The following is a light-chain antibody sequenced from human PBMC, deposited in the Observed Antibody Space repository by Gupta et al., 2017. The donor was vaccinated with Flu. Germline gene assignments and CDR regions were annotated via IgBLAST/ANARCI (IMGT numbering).Light chain of an antibody. V-gene: IGKV1-5*03. CDR3: QQYNTYSQWT. Sequence: STLSASVGDRVTITCRASQSISGWLAWYQQRPGTAPKLLIYQASSLQSGVSSRFSGSGSGTEFTLTISSLQPDDFATYYCQQYNTYSQWTFGQGTKVEIK. CDR1: QSISGW. J-gene: IGKJ1*01. CDR2: QAS.